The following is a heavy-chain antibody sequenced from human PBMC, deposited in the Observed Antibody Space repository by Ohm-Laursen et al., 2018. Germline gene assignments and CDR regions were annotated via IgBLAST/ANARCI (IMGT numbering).Heavy chain of an antibody. J-gene: IGHJ4*02. CDR3: ATSPHDIMSSKDY. CDR2: LYYSGTT. CDR1: GLSISNSNW. Sequence: SETLSLTCGVSGLSISNSNWWGWIRQPPGKGLEWVSYLYYSGTTYYNPSLKSRVTMSVDTSKNQFSVKLTSVTAVDTAVYYCATSPHDIMSSKDYWGQGTLVTVST. D-gene: IGHD3-9*01. V-gene: IGHV4-28*01.